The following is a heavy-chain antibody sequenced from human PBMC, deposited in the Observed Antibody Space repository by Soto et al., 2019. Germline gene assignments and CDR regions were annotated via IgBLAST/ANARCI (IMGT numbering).Heavy chain of an antibody. CDR3: VLVATDLFDY. D-gene: IGHD5-12*01. V-gene: IGHV3-30*03. J-gene: IGHJ4*02. CDR1: GLTFSSYG. Sequence: GGSLRLSRPASGLTFSSYGMHRVRQAPGKGLEWVAVISYDGSNKYYADSVKGRFTISRDNSKNTLYLQMNSLRAEDTAVYYCVLVATDLFDYWGQGTLVTVSS. CDR2: ISYDGSNK.